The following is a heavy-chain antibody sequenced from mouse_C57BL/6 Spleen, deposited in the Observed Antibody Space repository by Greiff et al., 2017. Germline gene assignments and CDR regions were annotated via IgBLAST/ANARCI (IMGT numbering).Heavy chain of an antibody. CDR3: ARDGYYVKYAMDY. V-gene: IGHV1-66*01. CDR2: IYPGSGNT. D-gene: IGHD2-3*01. CDR1: GYSFTSYY. Sequence: VQLQQSGPELVKPGASVKISCKASGYSFTSYYIHWVKQRPGQGLEWIGWIYPGSGNTKYNEKFKGKATLTADTSSSTAYMQLSSLTSEDSAVYYCARDGYYVKYAMDYWGQGTSVTVSS. J-gene: IGHJ4*01.